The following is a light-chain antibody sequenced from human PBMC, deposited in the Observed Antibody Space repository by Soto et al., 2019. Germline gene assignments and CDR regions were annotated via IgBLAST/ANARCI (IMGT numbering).Light chain of an antibody. J-gene: IGLJ1*01. Sequence: QSVLNQPPSGSGAPGQGGPISRTGTSTDFVSYNRVSWYQQPPGTAPKLIIYEASNRPSGVPDRFSGSKSGNTASLTISGLQAADEADYYCSLYTSENTYVFGTGTKV. V-gene: IGLV2-18*01. CDR1: STDFVSYNR. CDR2: EAS. CDR3: SLYTSENTYV.